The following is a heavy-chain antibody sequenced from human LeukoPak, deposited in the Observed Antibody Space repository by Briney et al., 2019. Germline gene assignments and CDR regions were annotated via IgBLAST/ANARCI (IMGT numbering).Heavy chain of an antibody. CDR1: GYSISTGYY. CDR3: ARGTSSSWYQN. J-gene: IGHJ4*02. CDR2: ISNSGRT. Sequence: SETLSLTCTVSGYSISTGYYWTWIRQPPGKGLEWIGYISNSGRTNCNPSLKSRVTISVDTSKNQFSPKMSSVTAADTAVYYCARGTSSSWYQNWGQGTLVTVSS. D-gene: IGHD6-13*01. V-gene: IGHV4-61*01.